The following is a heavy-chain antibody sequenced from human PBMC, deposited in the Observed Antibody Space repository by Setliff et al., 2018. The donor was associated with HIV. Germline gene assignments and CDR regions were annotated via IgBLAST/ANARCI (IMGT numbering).Heavy chain of an antibody. V-gene: IGHV3-9*03. J-gene: IGHJ4*02. CDR3: AKDFGNYDSSGLDY. CDR1: GFTFSSYE. CDR2: ISWNSGSI. Sequence: GGSLRLSCAASGFTFSSYEMNWVRQAPGKGLEWVSGISWNSGSIGYADSVKGRFTISRDNAKNSLYLQMNSLRAEDMALYYCAKDFGNYDSSGLDYWGQGTLVTVSS. D-gene: IGHD3-22*01.